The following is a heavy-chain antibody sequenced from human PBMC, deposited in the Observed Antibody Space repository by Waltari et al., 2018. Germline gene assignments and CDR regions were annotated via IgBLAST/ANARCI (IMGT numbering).Heavy chain of an antibody. Sequence: EVQLVESGGGLVKPGGSLRLSCAASGFTFNTYTMHWVRQAPGRGGEWVTSSSSTSIDIYYADAVKGRFTISGDNAKGSLYLQVNSLRAEDTAVYYCAGGYSSYYGMDVWGQGTTVTVSS. CDR2: SSSTSIDI. V-gene: IGHV3-21*02. CDR3: AGGYSSYYGMDV. J-gene: IGHJ6*02. CDR1: GFTFNTYT. D-gene: IGHD6-13*01.